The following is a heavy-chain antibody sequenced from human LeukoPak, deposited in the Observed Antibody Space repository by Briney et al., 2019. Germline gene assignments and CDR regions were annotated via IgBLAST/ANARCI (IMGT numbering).Heavy chain of an antibody. CDR3: AREWSGSYFFTDY. D-gene: IGHD1-26*01. J-gene: IGHJ4*02. V-gene: IGHV3-48*01. CDR1: GFTFSSYS. Sequence: GGSLRLSCAASGFTFSSYSMNWVRQAPGKGLEWVSYISSSSSTIYYADSVKGRFTISRDNAKNSLYLQMNSLRAEDTAVYYCAREWSGSYFFTDYWGQGTLVTVSS. CDR2: ISSSSSTI.